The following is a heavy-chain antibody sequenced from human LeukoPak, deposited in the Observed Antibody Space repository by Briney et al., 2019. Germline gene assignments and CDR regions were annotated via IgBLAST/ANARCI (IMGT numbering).Heavy chain of an antibody. D-gene: IGHD5-18*01. V-gene: IGHV3-23*01. CDR3: AKGTGEYNYGLHFDY. Sequence: GGSLRLSCAASGFTFSSYAMSWVRQAPGKGLEWVSAISGSGGSTYYADSVKGRFTISRDNSKNTLYLQMNSLRAEDTAVYYCAKGTGEYNYGLHFDYWGQGTLVTVSS. CDR2: ISGSGGST. CDR1: GFTFSSYA. J-gene: IGHJ4*02.